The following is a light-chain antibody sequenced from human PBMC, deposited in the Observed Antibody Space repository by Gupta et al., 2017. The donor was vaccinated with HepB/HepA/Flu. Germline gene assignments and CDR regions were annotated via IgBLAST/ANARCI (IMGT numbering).Light chain of an antibody. V-gene: IGLV2-8*01. J-gene: IGLJ2*01. CDR2: EVS. Sequence: SALTQPPSASGSPAPSVTIPCTGTSSDVGGDNYVSWYQQHPGKAPNLMIYEVSKRPSGAPDRFSGSKAGNTASLTVSGLQAEDAADYYCSSYAGSNNLVFGGGTKLTVL. CDR1: SSDVGGDNY. CDR3: SSYAGSNNLV.